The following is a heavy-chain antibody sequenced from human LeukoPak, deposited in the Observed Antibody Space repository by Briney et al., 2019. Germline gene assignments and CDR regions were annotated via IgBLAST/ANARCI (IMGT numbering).Heavy chain of an antibody. D-gene: IGHD4-17*01. Sequence: TSETLSLTCTVSGGSISSSSYYWGWIRQPAGKGLEWIGRIYTSGSTNYNPSLKSRVTMSVDTSKNQFSLKLSSVTAADTAAYYCAREGSGDGDYPLDYWGQGTLVTVSS. CDR2: IYTSGST. CDR1: GGSISSSSYY. J-gene: IGHJ4*02. CDR3: AREGSGDGDYPLDY. V-gene: IGHV4-61*02.